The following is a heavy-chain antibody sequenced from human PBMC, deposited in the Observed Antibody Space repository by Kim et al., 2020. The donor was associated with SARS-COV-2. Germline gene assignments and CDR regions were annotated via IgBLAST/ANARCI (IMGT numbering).Heavy chain of an antibody. CDR2: ISSSSSYT. J-gene: IGHJ6*02. Sequence: GGSLRLSCAASGFTFSDYYMSWIRQAPGKALEWVSYISSSSSYTNYAHSVKGRFTISRDNAKNSLYLQMNSLRAEDTAVYYCARDRGPDYDFWSGYTQYGMDVWGQGTTVTVSS. CDR3: ARDRGPDYDFWSGYTQYGMDV. V-gene: IGHV3-11*05. CDR1: GFTFSDYY. D-gene: IGHD3-3*01.